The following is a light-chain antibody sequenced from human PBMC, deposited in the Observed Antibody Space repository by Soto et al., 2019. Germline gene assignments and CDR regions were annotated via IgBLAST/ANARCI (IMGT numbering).Light chain of an antibody. Sequence: QSVLTQPASVSGSPGQSITISCTGTSGDVGGYYYVSWYQQLPGKAPKLMISEVSKRPSGVANRFSGSKSGNTASLTISGLQAEDEADYYCSSYTAGGTIFGTGTKLTVL. CDR2: EVS. CDR3: SSYTAGGTI. J-gene: IGLJ1*01. CDR1: SGDVGGYYY. V-gene: IGLV2-14*01.